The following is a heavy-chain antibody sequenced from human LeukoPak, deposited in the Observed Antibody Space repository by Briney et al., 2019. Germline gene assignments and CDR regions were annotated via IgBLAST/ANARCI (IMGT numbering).Heavy chain of an antibody. J-gene: IGHJ4*02. CDR2: INSDGSST. Sequence: GGSLRLSCAASGFTFSSYWMHWVRQAPGKGLVWVSRINSDGSSTSYADSVKGRFTTSRDNAKNTLYLQMNSLRAEDTAVYYCARDNSQVGATWGNFDYWGQGTLVTVSS. V-gene: IGHV3-74*01. CDR3: ARDNSQVGATWGNFDY. CDR1: GFTFSSYW. D-gene: IGHD1-26*01.